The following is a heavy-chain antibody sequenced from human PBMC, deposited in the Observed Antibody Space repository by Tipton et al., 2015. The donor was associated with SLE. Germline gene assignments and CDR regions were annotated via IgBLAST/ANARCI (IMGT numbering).Heavy chain of an antibody. CDR1: GITFRNYA. Sequence: SLRLSCAASGITFRNYAMNWVRQAPGKGLEWVSSITGTTGYTNYADLVQGRFTISRDNTENSLSLQMNSLRDEDTAVYYCARDGGGAYKSYAFDIWGQGTMVSVSS. V-gene: IGHV3-21*06. CDR2: ITGTTGYT. J-gene: IGHJ3*02. CDR3: ARDGGGAYKSYAFDI. D-gene: IGHD3-16*01.